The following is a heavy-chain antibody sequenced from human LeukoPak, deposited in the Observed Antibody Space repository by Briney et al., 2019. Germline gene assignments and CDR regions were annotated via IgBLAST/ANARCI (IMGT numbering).Heavy chain of an antibody. CDR3: ARGSHTIAAAAYNWFDP. CDR2: ISAYNGNT. J-gene: IGHJ5*02. V-gene: IGHV1-18*01. Sequence: ASVKVSCEASGYTFTSYGISWVRQAPGQGLEWMGWISAYNGNTNYAQKLQGRVTMTTDTSTSTAYMELRSLRSDDTAVYYCARGSHTIAAAAYNWFDPWGQGTLVTVSS. D-gene: IGHD6-13*01. CDR1: GYTFTSYG.